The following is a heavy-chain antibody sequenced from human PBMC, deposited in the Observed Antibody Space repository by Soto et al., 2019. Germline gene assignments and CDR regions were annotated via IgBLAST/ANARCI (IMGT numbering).Heavy chain of an antibody. Sequence: QVQLVESGGGVVQPGRSLRLSCAASGFTFSSYGMHWVRQAPGKGLEWVAVIWYDGSNKYYADSVKGRFTISRDNSKNTLYLQMNSLRAEDTAVYYCARGGDIVLMVYAHQDWYFDLWGRGTLVTVSS. D-gene: IGHD2-8*01. CDR2: IWYDGSNK. CDR1: GFTFSSYG. CDR3: ARGGDIVLMVYAHQDWYFDL. V-gene: IGHV3-33*01. J-gene: IGHJ2*01.